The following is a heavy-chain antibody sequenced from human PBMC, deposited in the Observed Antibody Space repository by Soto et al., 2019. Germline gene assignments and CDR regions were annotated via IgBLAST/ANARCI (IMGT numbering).Heavy chain of an antibody. CDR3: ASRTSGWYFDY. J-gene: IGHJ4*02. D-gene: IGHD6-19*01. Sequence: TGGSMILSCTASGFNFRSYSMNWVRQAPGKGLEWVSVISGSGGSTYYADSVKGRFTISRDNSKNKLYLQMNSLRAEDTAVYYCASRTSGWYFDYWGQGTLVTVSS. V-gene: IGHV3-23*01. CDR2: ISGSGGST. CDR1: GFNFRSYS.